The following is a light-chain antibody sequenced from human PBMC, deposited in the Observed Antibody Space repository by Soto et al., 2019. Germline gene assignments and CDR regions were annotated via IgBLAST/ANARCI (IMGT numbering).Light chain of an antibody. V-gene: IGKV1-5*03. CDR3: QHYNSYSEA. CDR2: KAS. Sequence: DIQMTQSPSTLSASVGDRVTITCRASQTISSRLAWYQQKPGKAPKLLIYKASTLKSGVPSRFSGSGSGTEFTLTISSLQPDDFATYYCQHYNSYSEAFGQETKV. J-gene: IGKJ1*01. CDR1: QTISSR.